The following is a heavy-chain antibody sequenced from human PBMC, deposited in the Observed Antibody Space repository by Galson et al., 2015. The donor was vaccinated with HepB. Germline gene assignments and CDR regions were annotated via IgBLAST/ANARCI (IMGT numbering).Heavy chain of an antibody. V-gene: IGHV3-11*05. J-gene: IGHJ6*02. Sequence: GPGKGLEWISYISDRSGYTDYADSVKGRFTISRDNAKNSLYLQMNSLRAEDTAVYYCARASSGYNYLSRYYYGLDVWGQGTTATVSS. CDR3: ARASSGYNYLSRYYYGLDV. D-gene: IGHD5-24*01. CDR2: ISDRSGYT.